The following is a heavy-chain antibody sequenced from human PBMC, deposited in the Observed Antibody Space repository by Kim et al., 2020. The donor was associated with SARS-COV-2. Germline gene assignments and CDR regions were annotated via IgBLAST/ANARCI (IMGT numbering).Heavy chain of an antibody. V-gene: IGHV4-39*01. J-gene: IGHJ4*02. D-gene: IGHD6-19*01. Sequence: YYNPSLKGRVTISVDTSKNQFSLKLSSVTAADTAVYYCARLRIAVAGFDYWGQGTLVTVSS. CDR3: ARLRIAVAGFDY.